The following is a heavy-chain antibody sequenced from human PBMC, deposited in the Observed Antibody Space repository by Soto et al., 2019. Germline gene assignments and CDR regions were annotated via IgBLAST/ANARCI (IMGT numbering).Heavy chain of an antibody. Sequence: GESLTISCNASGYIFTLYWIGWVLHMPGKGLEWMGIIYPGDSDTRYSPSFQGQVTISADKSISTASLQWSSLKASDTAVYYCARQSPTPGYYYFSYCMDVWGQGTTVTVSS. CDR1: GYIFTLYW. CDR2: IYPGDSDT. J-gene: IGHJ6*02. D-gene: IGHD4-17*01. CDR3: ARQSPTPGYYYFSYCMDV. V-gene: IGHV5-51*01.